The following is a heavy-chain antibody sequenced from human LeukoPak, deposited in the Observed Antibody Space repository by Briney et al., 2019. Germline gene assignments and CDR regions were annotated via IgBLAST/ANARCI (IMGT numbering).Heavy chain of an antibody. V-gene: IGHV4-59*08. CDR3: ARRNDFDI. CDR1: GGSISSHY. J-gene: IGHJ3*02. Sequence: SETLSLTCIVSGGSISSHYWSWIRQPPGKGLEWIGWIYYSGSTTYNPSLKSRVTISVDTSKTQFSLRLSSVTAADTAMYYCARRNDFDIWGPGTMVTVSS. CDR2: IYYSGST.